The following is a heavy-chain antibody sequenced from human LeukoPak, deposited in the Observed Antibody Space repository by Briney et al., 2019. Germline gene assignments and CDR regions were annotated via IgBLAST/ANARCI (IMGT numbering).Heavy chain of an antibody. CDR3: ARARGTKLDY. Sequence: GGSLRLSCATSGFTFSNYAMSWVRQAPGKGLEWVSSISSSSSYIYYADSVKGRFTISRDNAKNSLYLQMNSLRAEDTAVYYCARARGTKLDYWGQGTLVTVSS. CDR2: ISSSSSYI. D-gene: IGHD1-1*01. J-gene: IGHJ4*02. CDR1: GFTFSNYA. V-gene: IGHV3-21*01.